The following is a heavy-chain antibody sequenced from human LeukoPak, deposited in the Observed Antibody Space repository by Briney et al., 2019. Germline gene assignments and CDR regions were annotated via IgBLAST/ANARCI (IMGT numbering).Heavy chain of an antibody. CDR1: GGSLSDFY. D-gene: IGHD3-10*01. CDR2: INHNRGS. V-gene: IGHV4-34*01. CDR3: ARDPYDSGI. Sequence: SETLSLTCGVFGGSLSDFYWSWVRQSPGKGLEWIGEINHNRGSNNNPSLQSRVTISVDTSKNEFSLKVTSVTAADTAVYYCARDPYDSGIWGRGTLVTVSS. J-gene: IGHJ4*02.